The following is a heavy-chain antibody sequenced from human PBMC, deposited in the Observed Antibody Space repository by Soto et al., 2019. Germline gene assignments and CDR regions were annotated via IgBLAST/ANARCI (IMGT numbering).Heavy chain of an antibody. V-gene: IGHV4-30-2*01. CDR3: ARGMTTVTTIDY. Sequence: TLSLTCAVSGGSISSGGYSWSWIRQPPGKGLEWIGYIYHSGSTYYNPSLKSRVTISVDRSKNQFSLKLSSVTAADTAVYYCARGMTTVTTIDYWGQGTLVTVSS. D-gene: IGHD4-4*01. J-gene: IGHJ4*02. CDR2: IYHSGST. CDR1: GGSISSGGYS.